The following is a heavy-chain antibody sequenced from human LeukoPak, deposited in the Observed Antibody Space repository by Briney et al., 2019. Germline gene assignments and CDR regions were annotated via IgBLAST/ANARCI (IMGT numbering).Heavy chain of an antibody. Sequence: GGSPRLSCAASGXTFTTFWVHRFPQAPGKGLVWVSGLESDGPCTTYPPFVKGRFTISRDKAKNTLYLQMNSLTVEHTAVYYCARDQYSSTWYRVAFDVWGEGAMVAVSS. D-gene: IGHD6-13*01. CDR3: ARDQYSSTWYRVAFDV. CDR1: GXTFTTFW. J-gene: IGHJ3*01. V-gene: IGHV3-74*01. CDR2: LESDGPCT.